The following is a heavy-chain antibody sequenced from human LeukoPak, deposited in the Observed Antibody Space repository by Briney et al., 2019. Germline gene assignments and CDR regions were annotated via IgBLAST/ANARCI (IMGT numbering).Heavy chain of an antibody. J-gene: IGHJ4*02. CDR1: GYTFTSYY. V-gene: IGHV1-46*01. CDR3: AREANHSGNFDY. Sequence: ASVKVPCKASGYTFTSYYMHWVRQAPGQGLEWMGLINPTGGSTGYAQKFQGRVTMTRDMSTSTDYMELSSLRSEDTAVYYCAREANHSGNFDYWGQGTLVTVSS. D-gene: IGHD3-10*01. CDR2: INPTGGST.